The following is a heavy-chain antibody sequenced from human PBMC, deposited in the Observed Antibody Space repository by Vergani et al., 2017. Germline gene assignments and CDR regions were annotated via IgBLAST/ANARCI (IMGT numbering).Heavy chain of an antibody. Sequence: EVQLVESGGGLVQPGRSLRLSCAASGFTFDDYAMHWVRQAPGKGLEWVSAISGSGGSTGYADSVKGRFTISRDNAKNSLYLQMNSLRAEDTALYYCAKDDGIDWLLSGYFDYWGQGTLVTVSS. J-gene: IGHJ4*02. CDR3: AKDDGIDWLLSGYFDY. CDR1: GFTFDDYA. D-gene: IGHD3-9*01. CDR2: ISGSGGST. V-gene: IGHV3-9*01.